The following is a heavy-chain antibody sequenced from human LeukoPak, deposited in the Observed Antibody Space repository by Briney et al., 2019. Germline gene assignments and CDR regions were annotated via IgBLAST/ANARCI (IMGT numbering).Heavy chain of an antibody. Sequence: PGGPLRLSCAASGFTFSSYAMSWVRQAPGKGLEWVSAISGSGGSTYYADSVKGRFTISRDNSKNTLYPQMNSLRAEDTALYYCAKSSYYDTSGSYREYYFDYWGQGALVTVSS. J-gene: IGHJ4*02. D-gene: IGHD3-22*01. CDR2: ISGSGGST. CDR1: GFTFSSYA. CDR3: AKSSYYDTSGSYREYYFDY. V-gene: IGHV3-23*01.